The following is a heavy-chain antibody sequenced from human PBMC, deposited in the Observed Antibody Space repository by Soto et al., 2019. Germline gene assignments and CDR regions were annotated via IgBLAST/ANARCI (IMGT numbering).Heavy chain of an antibody. J-gene: IGHJ4*02. D-gene: IGHD3-10*01. CDR3: ARDRDDYGSGNYYIRIEF. CDR1: GGIFSTYA. V-gene: IGHV1-69*01. CDR2: IIPLFGTP. Sequence: QVQLVQSGAEVKKPGSSVKVSCKASGGIFSTYAISWLRQAPGQGLEWLGGIIPLFGTPNYAQRFQGRFPITADESTSTAYMELSRLRSEDTAVYYCARDRDDYGSGNYYIRIEFWGQGTLVTVSS.